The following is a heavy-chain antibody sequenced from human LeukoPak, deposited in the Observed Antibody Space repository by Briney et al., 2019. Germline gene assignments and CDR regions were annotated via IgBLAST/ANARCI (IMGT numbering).Heavy chain of an antibody. CDR2: SNADESTT. V-gene: IGHV3-74*01. CDR1: GFTFSRHW. Sequence: GGSLRLSCAASGFTFSRHWMHWVRQAPGKGLVWVSRSNADESTTGYADSVKGRFTISRDNAKNTLYLHMNSLRAEDTAVYYCARGASATGDYTMDVGGQGPTVTVSS. J-gene: IGHJ6*02. CDR3: ARGASATGDYTMDV. D-gene: IGHD1-14*01.